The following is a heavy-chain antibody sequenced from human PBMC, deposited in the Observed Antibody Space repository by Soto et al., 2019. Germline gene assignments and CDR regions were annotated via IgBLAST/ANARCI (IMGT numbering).Heavy chain of an antibody. D-gene: IGHD3-22*01. Sequence: SETLSLTCTVSGGSISSGGYYWSWIRQHPGKGLEWIGYIYYSGSTYYNPSLKSRVTISVDTSKNQFSLKLSSVTAADTAVYYCARALDDSSGYYYGSGHDYWGQGTLVTVSS. CDR3: ARALDDSSGYYYGSGHDY. CDR1: GGSISSGGYY. J-gene: IGHJ4*02. CDR2: IYYSGST. V-gene: IGHV4-30-4*08.